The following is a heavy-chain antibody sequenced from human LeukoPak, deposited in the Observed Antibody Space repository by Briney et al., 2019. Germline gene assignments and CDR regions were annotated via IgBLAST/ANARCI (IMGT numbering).Heavy chain of an antibody. CDR3: ARVDDFTYDF. Sequence: PGGSLRLSCAASGFTFGSYTMYWVRQAPGKGLEYVSAITNDGGTTFYANSVKGRFTISRDNSKNTLFLQMGSLRPEDMAVYYCARVDDFTYDFWGQGTLVTVSS. V-gene: IGHV3-64*01. D-gene: IGHD2-2*03. CDR2: ITNDGGTT. J-gene: IGHJ4*02. CDR1: GFTFGSYT.